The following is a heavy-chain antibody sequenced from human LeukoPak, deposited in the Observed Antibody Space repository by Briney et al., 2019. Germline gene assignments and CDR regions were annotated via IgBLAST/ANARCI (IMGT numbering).Heavy chain of an antibody. D-gene: IGHD1-26*01. J-gene: IGHJ4*02. CDR3: AIYRGNYSPFDY. Sequence: ASVKVSCKASGYTFTSYAMHWVRQAPGQRLEWMGWINAGNGNTKYSQKFQGKVTITRDTSASTAYMELSSLRSDDTAVYYCAIYRGNYSPFDYWGQGTLVTVSS. CDR2: INAGNGNT. CDR1: GYTFTSYA. V-gene: IGHV1-3*01.